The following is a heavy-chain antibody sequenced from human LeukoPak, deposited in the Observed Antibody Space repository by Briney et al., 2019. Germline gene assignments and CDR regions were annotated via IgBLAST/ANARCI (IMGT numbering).Heavy chain of an antibody. Sequence: SETLSLTCTVSGGPISSYYWSWIRQPPGKGLEWIGYVYYGGITKYNPSLMSRVSISVDTSKNQFSLKVRAVTAADTAVYYCARDPGEEGYFDYWGQGTLVTVSS. CDR3: ARDPGEEGYFDY. V-gene: IGHV4-59*01. CDR2: VYYGGIT. CDR1: GGPISSYY. D-gene: IGHD3-16*01. J-gene: IGHJ4*02.